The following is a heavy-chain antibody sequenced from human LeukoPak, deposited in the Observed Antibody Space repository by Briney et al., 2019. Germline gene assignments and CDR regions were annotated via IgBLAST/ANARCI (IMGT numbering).Heavy chain of an antibody. V-gene: IGHV1-2*02. J-gene: IGHJ4*02. D-gene: IGHD3-22*01. Sequence: GASVKVSCKASGYTFTGYYMHWVRQAPGQGLEWMGWINPNSGGTNYAQKFQGRVTMTRDTSISTAYMELSRLRSDDTAVYYCARVAPGVVVDFDYWGQGTLVTVSS. CDR3: ARVAPGVVVDFDY. CDR2: INPNSGGT. CDR1: GYTFTGYY.